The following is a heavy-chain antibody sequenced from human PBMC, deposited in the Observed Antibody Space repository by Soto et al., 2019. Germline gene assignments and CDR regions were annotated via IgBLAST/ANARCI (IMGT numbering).Heavy chain of an antibody. J-gene: IGHJ4*02. CDR3: AKSPWVATIVPCHH. D-gene: IGHD5-12*01. V-gene: IGHV3-30*18. CDR2: ISSDGGNE. CDR1: GFTFSNYG. Sequence: QVQLVESGGGVVQTGRSLRLSCAASGFTFSNYGMHWVRQAPGKGLEWVAAISSDGGNEYYADSVKGRLTISRDNSKNTLYLQLNSLRDEDTAVYYCAKSPWVATIVPCHHWGQGNLV.